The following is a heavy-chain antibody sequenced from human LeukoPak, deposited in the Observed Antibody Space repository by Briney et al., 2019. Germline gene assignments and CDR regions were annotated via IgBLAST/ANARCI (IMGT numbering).Heavy chain of an antibody. V-gene: IGHV4-59*01. CDR3: ARVMGSGWTGFDY. D-gene: IGHD6-19*01. CDR2: IYYSGTT. J-gene: IGHJ4*02. CDR1: GFTFSSYW. Sequence: GSPRLSCAASGFTFSSYWMSWIRQPPGKGLEWIGYIYYSGTTNYSPSLKSRVTISVDTSKNQFSLKLSSVTAADTAVYYCARVMGSGWTGFDYWGQGTLVTVSS.